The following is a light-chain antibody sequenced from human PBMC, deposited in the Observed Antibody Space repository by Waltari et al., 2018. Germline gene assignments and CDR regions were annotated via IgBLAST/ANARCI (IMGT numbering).Light chain of an antibody. Sequence: QSVLTQPPSASGTPGQSILISCSGSSSNIGDHTVTWYQQVPGTAPKLLIYGTRERPSGVSNRLSGSKSGTSASLAISALQPEDEADYYCAAWDDSLNGPVFGTGTKVTVL. V-gene: IGLV1-44*01. J-gene: IGLJ1*01. CDR3: AAWDDSLNGPV. CDR1: SSNIGDHT. CDR2: GTR.